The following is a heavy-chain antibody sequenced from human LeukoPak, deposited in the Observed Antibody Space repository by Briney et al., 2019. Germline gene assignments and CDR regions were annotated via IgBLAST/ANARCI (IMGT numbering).Heavy chain of an antibody. Sequence: SDTLSLTCSVSGGSISSSSYDRGWIRQPPGKGLEWIGSIYYSGSTYYNPSLKSRVTISVDTSKNQFSLKLNSVTAADTAVYYCANSANYGGNSGYFDYWGQGTLVTVSS. V-gene: IGHV4-39*01. CDR2: IYYSGST. D-gene: IGHD4-23*01. CDR1: GGSISSSSYD. CDR3: ANSANYGGNSGYFDY. J-gene: IGHJ4*02.